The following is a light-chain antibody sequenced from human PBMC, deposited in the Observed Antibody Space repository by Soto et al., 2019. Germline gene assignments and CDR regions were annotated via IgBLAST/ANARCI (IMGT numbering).Light chain of an antibody. V-gene: IGKV3-11*01. CDR1: QSIRTS. CDR2: DAS. J-gene: IGKJ3*01. Sequence: EVVLTQSPATLSLSPGERATLSCRASQSIRTSLAWYQQKPGQAPRLVIFDASNRANGVPARFGGSGSGTDFTLTISRLEPEDFAVYYCQQRSNWRVTFGPGTKVDI. CDR3: QQRSNWRVT.